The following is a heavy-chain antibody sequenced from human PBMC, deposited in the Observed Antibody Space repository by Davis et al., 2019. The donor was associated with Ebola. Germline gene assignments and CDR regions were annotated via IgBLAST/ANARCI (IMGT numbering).Heavy chain of an antibody. CDR2: ISGSGGST. J-gene: IGHJ3*02. CDR3: AGGESGWDASDI. V-gene: IGHV3-21*01. Sequence: GESLKISCAASGFTFSSYYMNWVRQAPGKGLEWVSVISGSGGSTYYADSVKGRFTVSRDNAKSSLSLQMNSLRAEDTAVYYCAGGESGWDASDIWGRGTMVTVSS. D-gene: IGHD6-19*01. CDR1: GFTFSSYY.